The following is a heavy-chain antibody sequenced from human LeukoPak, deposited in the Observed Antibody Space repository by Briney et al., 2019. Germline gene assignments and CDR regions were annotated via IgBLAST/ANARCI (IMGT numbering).Heavy chain of an antibody. CDR1: GFIFSSYV. Sequence: GGSLRLSCEASGFIFSSYVMGWVRQAPGKGLEWVSSISVGGGDTFTADFVKGRFTITRENSKDTLYLQMMGLRVEDTAIYYCVKLNLGEMAYFDSWGQGTLVTVSS. V-gene: IGHV3-23*01. D-gene: IGHD2-21*01. J-gene: IGHJ4*02. CDR3: VKLNLGEMAYFDS. CDR2: ISVGGGDT.